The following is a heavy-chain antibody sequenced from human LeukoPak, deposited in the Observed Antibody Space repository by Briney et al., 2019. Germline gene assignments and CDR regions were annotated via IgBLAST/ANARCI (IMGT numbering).Heavy chain of an antibody. V-gene: IGHV3-64*01. CDR3: ARQATRIAAAGTSIDY. Sequence: PGGSLXXXCXAXGFTFSSYAMHWVRQAPGKGLEYVSAISSNGGSTYYANSVKGRFTISRDNYKNRLYLQMGRLRAKDMAVYYCARQATRIAAAGTSIDYWGQGTLVTVSS. CDR1: GFTFSSYA. J-gene: IGHJ4*02. CDR2: ISSNGGST. D-gene: IGHD6-13*01.